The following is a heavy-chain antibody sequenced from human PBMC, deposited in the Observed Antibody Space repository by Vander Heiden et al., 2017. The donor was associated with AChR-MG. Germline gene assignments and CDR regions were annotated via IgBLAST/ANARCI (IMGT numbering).Heavy chain of an antibody. CDR3: AKAVYSGTYLGGLDY. J-gene: IGHJ4*02. CDR2: ISSNGDNM. CDR1: GFTFADDA. V-gene: IGHV3-9*01. Sequence: DVQLVESGGGLVQPGRSLRLSCAASGFTFADDAMHWVRQVPGKGLEWVSGISSNGDNMVYADSVKGRFTISRDSAKNSLYLQMKSLRTEDTAFYYCAKAVYSGTYLGGLDYWGQGTLVTVSS. D-gene: IGHD1-26*01.